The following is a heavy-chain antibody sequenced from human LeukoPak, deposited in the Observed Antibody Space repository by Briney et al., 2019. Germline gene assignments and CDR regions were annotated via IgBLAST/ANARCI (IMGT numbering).Heavy chain of an antibody. CDR3: VREKSGGTYDY. Sequence: GASVKVSCKASGYTFTAYYIQWVRQAPGQGLEWMGTIRPGDTRTTYAQKFQGRVTMTWDMSTTTGYMELSSLRSEDTAVYYCVREKSGGTYDYWSQGTLVTVSS. D-gene: IGHD3-16*01. CDR1: GYTFTAYY. J-gene: IGHJ4*02. CDR2: IRPGDTRT. V-gene: IGHV1-46*01.